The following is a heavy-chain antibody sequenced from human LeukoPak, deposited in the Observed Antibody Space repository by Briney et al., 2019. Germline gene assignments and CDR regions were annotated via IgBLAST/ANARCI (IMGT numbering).Heavy chain of an antibody. J-gene: IGHJ4*02. CDR2: IYSDNT. D-gene: IGHD4/OR15-4a*01. Sequence: GGSLRLSCAASGFTVSSNSMSWVRQAPGRGLEWVSFIYSDNTHYSDSVKGRFTISRDNSKNTLYLQMNSLRAEDTAVYYCARRAGAYSHPYDYWGQGTLVTVSS. V-gene: IGHV3-53*01. CDR3: ARRAGAYSHPYDY. CDR1: GFTVSSNS.